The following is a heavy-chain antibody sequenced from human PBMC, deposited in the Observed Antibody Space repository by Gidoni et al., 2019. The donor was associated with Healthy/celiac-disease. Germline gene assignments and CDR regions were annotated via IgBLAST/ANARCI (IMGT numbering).Heavy chain of an antibody. J-gene: IGHJ4*02. V-gene: IGHV3-13*01. CDR1: GFTFSSYD. CDR3: ARWDAVTGFDY. D-gene: IGHD6-19*01. Sequence: EVQLVESGGGLVQPGGSLRLSGAASGFTFSSYDMNWVRQATGKGLEWVSAIGTAGDTYYPCSVKGRFTISRENAKNSLYLQMNSLRAGDTAVYYCARWDAVTGFDYWGQGTLVTVSS. CDR2: IGTAGDT.